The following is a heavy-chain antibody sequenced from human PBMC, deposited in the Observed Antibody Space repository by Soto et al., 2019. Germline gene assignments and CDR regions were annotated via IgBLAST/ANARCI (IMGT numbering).Heavy chain of an antibody. D-gene: IGHD6-13*01. V-gene: IGHV1-69*13. CDR1: GGTFSSYA. CDR3: VRDLWVAAAGTNYYYYYGMDV. J-gene: IGHJ6*02. Sequence: SVKVSCKASGGTFSSYAISWVRQAPGQGLEWMGGIIPIFGTANYAQKFQGRVTITADESTSTAYMELSSLRSEDTAVYYCVRDLWVAAAGTNYYYYYGMDVWGQGTTVTVSS. CDR2: IIPIFGTA.